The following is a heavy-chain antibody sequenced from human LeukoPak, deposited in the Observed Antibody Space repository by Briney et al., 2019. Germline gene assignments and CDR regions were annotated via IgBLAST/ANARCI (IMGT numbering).Heavy chain of an antibody. Sequence: SGTLSLTCTVSGYSISSGYYWGWIRQPPGKGLEWIGSIYHSGSTYYNPSLKSRVTISVDTSKNQFSLKLSSVTAADTAVYYCARKVPGPYCSGGSCTGYFDYWGQGTLVTVSS. V-gene: IGHV4-38-2*02. CDR3: ARKVPGPYCSGGSCTGYFDY. D-gene: IGHD2-15*01. CDR2: IYHSGST. J-gene: IGHJ4*02. CDR1: GYSISSGYY.